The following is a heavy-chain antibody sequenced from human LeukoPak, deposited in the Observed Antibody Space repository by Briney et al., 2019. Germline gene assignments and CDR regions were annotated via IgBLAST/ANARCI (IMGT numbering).Heavy chain of an antibody. CDR2: VKSKTDGGTT. J-gene: IGHJ4*02. CDR3: TGGWPYYDILTGYSSDY. CDR1: GFTFSNAW. V-gene: IGHV3-15*01. D-gene: IGHD3-9*01. Sequence: PGGSLRLSCAASGFTFSNAWMSWVRQAPGKGLEWVGRVKSKTDGGTTDYAAPVKGRFTISRDDSKNTLYLQMNSLKTEDTAVYYCTGGWPYYDILTGYSSDYWGQGTLVTVSS.